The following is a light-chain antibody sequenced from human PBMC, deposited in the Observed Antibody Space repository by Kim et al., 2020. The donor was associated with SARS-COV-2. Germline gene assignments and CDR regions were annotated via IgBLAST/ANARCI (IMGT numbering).Light chain of an antibody. CDR1: SLTSFY. V-gene: IGLV3-19*01. CDR3: VSRDRSGHRYV. Sequence: SSELTQDPAVSVALGQTVRITCQGDSLTSFYASWYRQKPGQAPVLVFFGKNNRPSGVPDRFSASSSGDTASLTIGGAQAEDVGDYYCVSRDRSGHRYVFG. J-gene: IGLJ1*01. CDR2: GKN.